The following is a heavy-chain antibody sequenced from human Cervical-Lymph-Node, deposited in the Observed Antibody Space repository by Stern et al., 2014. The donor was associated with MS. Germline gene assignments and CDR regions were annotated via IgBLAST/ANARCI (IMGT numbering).Heavy chain of an antibody. D-gene: IGHD6-19*01. CDR2: ISGNNGNT. CDR3: ARDSSGFQF. Sequence: QVQLVQSGAEVKKPGASVKVSCKASGYTFTNYAISWVRQAPGQGLEWMGWISGNNGNTNYAQKFQGIVTITTDTSTNTAYMELRSLRSDDTGLYYCARDSSGFQFWGQGTLVTVSS. V-gene: IGHV1-18*01. J-gene: IGHJ1*01. CDR1: GYTFTNYA.